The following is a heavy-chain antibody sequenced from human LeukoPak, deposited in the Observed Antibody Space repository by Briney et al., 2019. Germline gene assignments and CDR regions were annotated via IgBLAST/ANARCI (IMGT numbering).Heavy chain of an antibody. D-gene: IGHD2-15*01. Sequence: GASVKVSCKASGYTFTSYHMHWVRQAPGQGLGWMGIINPNSGGTSYTQKFQGRVTMTRDTSTTTVYMDLSSLTSEDTGVYYCARDSTRWSFDYWGQGTLVTVSS. CDR1: GYTFTSYH. J-gene: IGHJ4*02. CDR3: ARDSTRWSFDY. CDR2: INPNSGGT. V-gene: IGHV1-46*01.